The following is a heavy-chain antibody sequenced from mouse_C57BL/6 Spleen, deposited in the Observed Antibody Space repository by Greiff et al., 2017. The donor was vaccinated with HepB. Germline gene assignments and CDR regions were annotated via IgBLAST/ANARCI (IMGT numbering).Heavy chain of an antibody. J-gene: IGHJ1*03. CDR1: GFTFSSYA. D-gene: IGHD1-1*01. Sequence: EVQLVESGGGLVKPGGSLKLSCAASGFTFSSYAMSWVRQTPEKRLEWVATISDGGSYTYYPDNLKGRFTISRDNAKNNLYLQMSHLKSEDTSMYYCAREYYYGSSCGYFDVWGTGTTVTVSS. CDR3: AREYYYGSSCGYFDV. CDR2: ISDGGSYT. V-gene: IGHV5-4*01.